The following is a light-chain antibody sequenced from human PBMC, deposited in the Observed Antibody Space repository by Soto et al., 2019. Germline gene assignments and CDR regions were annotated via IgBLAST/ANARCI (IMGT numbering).Light chain of an antibody. J-gene: IGKJ2*01. V-gene: IGKV1-39*01. Sequence: IRMTQSPSSFSASTGDRVTITCRASQTISTYLNWYQQKPGKAPRLLIYDASSLLSGVPSRFSGSGSGTDFTLTIASLQPEDFSTYYCQQSDSTPYTLGQGTKVDIK. CDR3: QQSDSTPYT. CDR1: QTISTY. CDR2: DAS.